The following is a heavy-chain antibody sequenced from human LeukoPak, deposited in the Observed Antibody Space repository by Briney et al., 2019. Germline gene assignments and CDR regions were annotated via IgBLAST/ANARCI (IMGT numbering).Heavy chain of an antibody. V-gene: IGHV3-23*01. CDR1: GFIFSTYA. D-gene: IGHD5-24*01. CDR3: ASALADGYNFPPFAY. J-gene: IGHJ4*02. Sequence: GGSLRLSGAAPGFIFSTYAMSWVRQAAGKGLEWVSVISGSGGNTYYADSVKGRFTISRDSSKNRLYLQMNSLKSEDTAVYFCASALADGYNFPPFAYWRQGTLVTVSS. CDR2: ISGSGGNT.